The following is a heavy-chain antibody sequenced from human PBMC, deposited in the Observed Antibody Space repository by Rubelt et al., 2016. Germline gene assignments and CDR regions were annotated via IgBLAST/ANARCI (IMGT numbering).Heavy chain of an antibody. CDR3: ARSPVAARPHYFDY. V-gene: IGHV4-59*01. CDR1: GGSISSYY. CDR2: IYYSGST. J-gene: IGHJ4*02. D-gene: IGHD6-6*01. Sequence: QVQLQESGPGLVKPSETLSLTCTVSGGSISSYYWSWIRQPPGKGLEWIGYIYYSGSTNYNPSLQSRVTISVDTSKNQFSLKLSSVTAADTAGYYCARSPVAARPHYFDYWGQGTLVTVSS.